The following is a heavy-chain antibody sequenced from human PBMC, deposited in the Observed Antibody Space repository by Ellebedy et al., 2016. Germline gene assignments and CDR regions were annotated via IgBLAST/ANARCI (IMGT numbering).Heavy chain of an antibody. CDR3: VRERYCTSGCLSDTDNWFDP. V-gene: IGHV1-3*01. CDR2: ILAGNGDT. CDR1: GYAFSTYT. J-gene: IGHJ5*02. Sequence: ASVKVSCKASGYAFSTYTIHWVRQAPGQRLEWLGWILAGNGDTRYSQRFQGRVTISRDKFASTAYMELSSLTSEDTAVYYCVRERYCTSGCLSDTDNWFDPWGQGTLVTVSS. D-gene: IGHD2-8*01.